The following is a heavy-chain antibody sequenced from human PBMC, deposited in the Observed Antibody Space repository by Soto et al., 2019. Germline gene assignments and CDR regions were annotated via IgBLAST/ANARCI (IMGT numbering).Heavy chain of an antibody. CDR1: GDTFSGYP. J-gene: IGHJ4*02. CDR3: ARDGGFGELKY. Sequence: QVQLVQSGAELKKPGSSVKVSCKASGDTFSGYPINWVRQAPGEGLEWMGRIIPVVGTTNDAQRFEGRVTFTADESTNTAYMELSGLLSEDTAVYYCARDGGFGELKYWGPGTLVTVSS. V-gene: IGHV1-69*18. D-gene: IGHD3-10*01. CDR2: IIPVVGTT.